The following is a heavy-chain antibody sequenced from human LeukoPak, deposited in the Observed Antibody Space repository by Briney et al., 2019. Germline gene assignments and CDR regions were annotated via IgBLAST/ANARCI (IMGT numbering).Heavy chain of an antibody. CDR3: TVAVAGTRAPGY. J-gene: IGHJ4*02. CDR1: GXSFTSYW. Sequence: GESLKISCKGSGXSFTSYWIGWVRQMPGKGLEWMGIIYPADSDTRHSPSFRGQVTISADKSITTAYLQWSSLKASDSAMYYCTVAVAGTRAPGYWGQGTLVTVSS. D-gene: IGHD6-19*01. CDR2: IYPADSDT. V-gene: IGHV5-51*01.